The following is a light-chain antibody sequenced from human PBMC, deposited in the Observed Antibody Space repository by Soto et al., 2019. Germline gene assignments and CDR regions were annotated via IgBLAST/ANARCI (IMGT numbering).Light chain of an antibody. CDR2: CAS. V-gene: IGKV3-20*01. Sequence: EIVLTQSPGTLPLSPGERATLSCRASQSVSSSYLAWYQQKPGQAPRLLIYCASSRATGIPDRFSGSGSGADFTLTISRREPEHFAGYYCQQYGSSPLTFGGGTKVEIK. CDR3: QQYGSSPLT. CDR1: QSVSSSY. J-gene: IGKJ4*01.